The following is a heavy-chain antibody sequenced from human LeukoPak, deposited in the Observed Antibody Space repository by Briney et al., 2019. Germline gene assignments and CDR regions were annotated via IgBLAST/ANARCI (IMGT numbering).Heavy chain of an antibody. J-gene: IGHJ4*02. CDR1: DSSISRGGYY. V-gene: IGHV4-31*02. Sequence: SETLSLTCTVSDSSISRGGYYWTWIRQHPGKGLEWIGYIYYSGNTYYNPSLRSRVTISVDTSKNQFSLKLTSVTAADTAVYYCARRQYGDYNPDYWGQGTLVTVSS. D-gene: IGHD4-17*01. CDR3: ARRQYGDYNPDY. CDR2: IYYSGNT.